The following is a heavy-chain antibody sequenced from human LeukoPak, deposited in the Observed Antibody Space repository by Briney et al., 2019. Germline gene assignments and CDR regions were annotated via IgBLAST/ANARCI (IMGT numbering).Heavy chain of an antibody. D-gene: IGHD6-25*01. CDR1: GGSFSGHY. CDR2: INHSGST. Sequence: SETLSVTCAVYGGSFSGHYWSWIRQPRGKGLEWIGEINHSGSTNYSPSLKSRVTISRDTSKSQFSLKLSSVTAADTAMYFCARGYNDSGWTHFDYWGQGTLVTVSS. CDR3: ARGYNDSGWTHFDY. V-gene: IGHV4-34*01. J-gene: IGHJ4*02.